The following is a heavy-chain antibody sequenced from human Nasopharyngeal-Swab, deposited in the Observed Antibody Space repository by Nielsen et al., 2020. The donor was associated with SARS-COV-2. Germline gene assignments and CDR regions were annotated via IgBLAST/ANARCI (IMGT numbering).Heavy chain of an antibody. J-gene: IGHJ4*02. Sequence: GGSLRLSCAVSGFTLSDAWMSWVRQAPGKGLEWVGHIKSNAEGGTPVYTAPVKGRFTISRDDSRNTLYLQMNSLKTEDTAVYYCTTGGHCSGGGCFGFGFDYWGRGALVTVSS. CDR3: TTGGHCSGGGCFGFGFDY. V-gene: IGHV3-15*01. CDR1: GFTLSDAW. D-gene: IGHD2-15*01. CDR2: IKSNAEGGTP.